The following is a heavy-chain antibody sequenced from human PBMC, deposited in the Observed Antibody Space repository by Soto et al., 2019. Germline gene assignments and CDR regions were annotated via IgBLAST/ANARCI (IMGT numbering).Heavy chain of an antibody. CDR1: GYTFTSYD. CDR2: MNPNSGNT. J-gene: IGHJ5*02. Sequence: ASVKVSCKASGYTFTSYDINWVRQATGQGLEWMGWMNPNSGNTGYAQKFQGRVTMTRNTSISTAYMELSSLRSEDTAVYYCARVGNPRLRKGHIVVVVAATGFDPWGQGTLVTVSS. D-gene: IGHD2-15*01. CDR3: ARVGNPRLRKGHIVVVVAATGFDP. V-gene: IGHV1-8*01.